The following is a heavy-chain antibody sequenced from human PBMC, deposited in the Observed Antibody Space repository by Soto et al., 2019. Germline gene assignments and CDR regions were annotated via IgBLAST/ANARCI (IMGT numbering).Heavy chain of an antibody. Sequence: GSLRVSCAASVFTFSRYDMHWVRQAPGEGLEWVAVISRDGSSKYYGDSVKGRFTVSRDNSNNTLYLSMTSLRPDDTAVFYCARSRNGAVPVSINFWVQGTLVTVSS. CDR2: ISRDGSSK. J-gene: IGHJ4*02. D-gene: IGHD2-8*01. CDR3: ARSRNGAVPVSINF. V-gene: IGHV3-30-3*01. CDR1: VFTFSRYD.